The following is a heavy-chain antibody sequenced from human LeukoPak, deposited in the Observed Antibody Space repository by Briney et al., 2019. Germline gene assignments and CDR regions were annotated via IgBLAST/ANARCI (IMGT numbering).Heavy chain of an antibody. CDR1: GVSISSSNSY. D-gene: IGHD2-2*01. J-gene: IGHJ6*03. CDR3: ARLVVVPAAMGFHYYYYMDV. V-gene: IGHV4-39*07. Sequence: SETLSLTCTVSGVSISSSNSYWGWIRQPPGKGLEWIGSIYYSGNTYYNASLKSRVTISVDTSKNQFSLKLSSVTAADTAVYYCARLVVVPAAMGFHYYYYMDVWGKGTKVTVSS. CDR2: IYYSGNT.